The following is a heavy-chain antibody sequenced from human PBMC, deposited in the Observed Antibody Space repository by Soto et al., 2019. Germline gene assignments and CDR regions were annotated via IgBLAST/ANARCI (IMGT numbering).Heavy chain of an antibody. CDR2: IIPLFGTA. CDR3: ARGVHLDSGGYYYFY. J-gene: IGHJ4*02. V-gene: IGHV1-69*01. Sequence: QVQLVQSGAEVKKPGSSVRVSCKASGGTFSRYAISWVRQAPGQGLEWMGGIIPLFGTANYAQRFQGRVRSTADESTTTAYMELRGLRSEDTAVYYCARGVHLDSGGYYYFYWGQGTLVTVSS. CDR1: GGTFSRYA. D-gene: IGHD3-22*01.